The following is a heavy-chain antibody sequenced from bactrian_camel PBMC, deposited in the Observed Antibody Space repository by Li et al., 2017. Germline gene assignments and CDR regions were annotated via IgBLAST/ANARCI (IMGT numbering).Heavy chain of an antibody. D-gene: IGHD4*01. CDR1: GFTFDGSD. Sequence: HVQLVESGGGSVQAGETLRLSCTASGFTFDGSDMGWYRQAPGNECELVSTTSSLGTINYADSVKGRFTISRDAAKNTLTLHLNSLKTEDTAMYYCARAISFYNEWAFGYWGQGTQVTVS. V-gene: IGHV3S55*01. J-gene: IGHJ6*01. CDR3: ARAISFYNEWAFGY. CDR2: TSSLGTI.